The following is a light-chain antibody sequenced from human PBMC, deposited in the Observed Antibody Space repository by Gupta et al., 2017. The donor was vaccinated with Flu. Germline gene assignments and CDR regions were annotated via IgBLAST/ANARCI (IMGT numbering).Light chain of an antibody. CDR1: QRVSTY. J-gene: IGKJ2*01. Sequence: EIVLTQSPATLSLSPGERATLSCRASQRVSTYLAWYQQKPGQAPRLLIYDASSRATGVPARFSGSGSGTDFTLTISSLEPEDFAVYYCQHRDNWPPDATFGQGTKLEIK. CDR3: QHRDNWPPDAT. V-gene: IGKV3-11*01. CDR2: DAS.